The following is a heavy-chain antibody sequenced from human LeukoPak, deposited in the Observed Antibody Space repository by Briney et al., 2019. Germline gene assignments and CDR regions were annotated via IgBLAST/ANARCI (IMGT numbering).Heavy chain of an antibody. V-gene: IGHV4-31*03. D-gene: IGHD6-13*01. Sequence: SETLSLTCTVSGGSISSGGYYWSWIRQHPGKGLEWIGYIYYSGSTYYNPSLKSRVTISVDTSKNQFSLKLSSVTAADTAVYYCARHGQQQLVVWFDPWGQGTLVTVSS. CDR2: IYYSGST. J-gene: IGHJ5*02. CDR3: ARHGQQQLVVWFDP. CDR1: GGSISSGGYY.